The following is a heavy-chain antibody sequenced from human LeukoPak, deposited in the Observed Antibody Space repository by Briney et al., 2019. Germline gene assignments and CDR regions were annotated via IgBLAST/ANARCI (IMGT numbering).Heavy chain of an antibody. CDR2: ISSSGSTI. CDR3: AIQGMVTGGFDY. D-gene: IGHD2-21*02. V-gene: IGHV3-48*03. J-gene: IGHJ4*02. CDR1: GFTFSSYE. Sequence: GGSLRLSCVASGFTFSSYEMNWVRQAPGKGLEWVSYISSSGSTIYYADSVKGRFTISRDNAKNSLYLQMNSLRDEDTAFYYCAIQGMVTGGFDYWGQGTLVTVSS.